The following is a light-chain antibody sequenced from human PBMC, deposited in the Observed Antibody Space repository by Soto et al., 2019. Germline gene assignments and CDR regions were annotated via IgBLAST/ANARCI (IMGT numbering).Light chain of an antibody. J-gene: IGLJ2*01. CDR2: LKSDGSH. CDR3: QTWGTGIRV. Sequence: QLVLTQSPSASASLGASVKLTCTLSSGHSSYAIAWHQQQPEKGPRYLMKLKSDGSHSKGDGIPDRFSGSSSGADRYLTISSLQSEDEADYYCQTWGTGIRVFGGGTKVTVL. V-gene: IGLV4-69*01. CDR1: SGHSSYA.